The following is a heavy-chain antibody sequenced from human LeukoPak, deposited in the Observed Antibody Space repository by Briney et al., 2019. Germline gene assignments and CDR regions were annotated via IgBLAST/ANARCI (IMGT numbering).Heavy chain of an antibody. CDR3: ARPRGYYNDSSGLKGAFDI. Sequence: SETLSLTCTVSGYSISSGYYWGWIRQPPGQGLEWIGSIYHSGSTYYNPSLKSRVTISVDTSKNQFSLKLSSVTAADTAVYYCARPRGYYNDSSGLKGAFDIWGQGTMVTVSS. V-gene: IGHV4-38-2*02. CDR2: IYHSGST. D-gene: IGHD3-22*01. CDR1: GYSISSGYY. J-gene: IGHJ3*02.